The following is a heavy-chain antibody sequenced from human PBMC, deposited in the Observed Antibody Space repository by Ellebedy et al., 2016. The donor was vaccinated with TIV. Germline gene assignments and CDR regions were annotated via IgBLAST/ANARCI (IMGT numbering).Heavy chain of an antibody. V-gene: IGHV1-2*02. CDR2: INPNNGDT. J-gene: IGHJ5*02. Sequence: ASVKVSXXAFGYTFTAYYIHWVRQAPGQGLEWMGYINPNNGDTNYAQKFLGRVTMTRDTSITTAYMELSSLISDDTAIYYCGRGVKTFDPWGQGTLVTVSS. CDR3: GRGVKTFDP. CDR1: GYTFTAYY.